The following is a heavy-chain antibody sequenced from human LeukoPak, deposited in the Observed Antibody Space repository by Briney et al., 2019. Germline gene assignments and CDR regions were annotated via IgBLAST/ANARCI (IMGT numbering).Heavy chain of an antibody. Sequence: SGTPSLTCSVSGASINNYYWTWIRQPPGKGLEWIGYVYHTGASGYHPSLKSRVAMSLDTSKNQVSLNLRSVTAADTAVYFCTRVVNGGHFDYWGQGTLVTVSS. CDR1: GASINNYY. D-gene: IGHD2-8*01. CDR3: TRVVNGGHFDY. J-gene: IGHJ4*02. CDR2: VYHTGAS. V-gene: IGHV4-59*01.